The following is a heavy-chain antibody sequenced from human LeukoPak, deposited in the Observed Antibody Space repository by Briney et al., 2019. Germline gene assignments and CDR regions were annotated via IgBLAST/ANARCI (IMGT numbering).Heavy chain of an antibody. CDR1: GYTFTGYY. V-gene: IGHV1-2*02. J-gene: IGHJ6*02. CDR3: GSNGGNYYGMDV. Sequence: ASVKVSCKASGYTFTGYYMHWVRQAPGQGLEWMGWINPNSGGTNSAQKFQGRVTMTRDTSISTAYMELSRLRSDDTAVYYCGSNGGNYYGMDVWGQGTTVTVSS. D-gene: IGHD2-8*01. CDR2: INPNSGGT.